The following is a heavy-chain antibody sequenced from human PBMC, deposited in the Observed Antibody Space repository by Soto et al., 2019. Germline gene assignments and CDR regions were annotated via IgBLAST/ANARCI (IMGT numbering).Heavy chain of an antibody. CDR3: AISQDRGGRTTFIY. CDR1: GFTFVDNA. J-gene: IGHJ4*02. V-gene: IGHV3-9*01. Sequence: SLRLSCAVSGFTFVDNAMHWVRQAPEKGLEWVSGINWKSDIGYADSVKGRFTISRDNAENSLYLQMNSLRAEDTASYYCAISQDRGGRTTFIYWGQGTQVTVSS. D-gene: IGHD3-16*01. CDR2: INWKSDI.